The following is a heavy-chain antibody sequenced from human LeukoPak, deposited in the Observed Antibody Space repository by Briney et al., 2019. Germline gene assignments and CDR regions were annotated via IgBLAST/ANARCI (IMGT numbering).Heavy chain of an antibody. V-gene: IGHV3-23*01. Sequence: PGRSLRLSCAASGFTFSSYAMSWVRQAPGKGLEWVSGISGSGDRTDYTDSVKGRFTISRDNSKNTLYLQMNSLRAEDTAVYYCARDLSFFSSSNYFDYWGQGTLVTVSS. J-gene: IGHJ4*02. CDR3: ARDLSFFSSSNYFDY. CDR2: ISGSGDRT. CDR1: GFTFSSYA. D-gene: IGHD6-6*01.